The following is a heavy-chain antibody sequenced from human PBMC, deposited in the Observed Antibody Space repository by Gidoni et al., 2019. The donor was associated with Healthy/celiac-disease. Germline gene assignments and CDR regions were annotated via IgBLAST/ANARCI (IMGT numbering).Heavy chain of an antibody. V-gene: IGHV3-33*01. CDR1: GFTFRTYG. D-gene: IGHD2-15*01. CDR2: IWYDGSNK. J-gene: IGHJ4*02. Sequence: QVQLLESGGGVVQPGRSLRLSCAASGFTFRTYGMPWVRQAPGKGLEWVAVIWYDGSNKYYADSVKGRFTISRDNSKNTLYLQMNSLRAEDTAVYYCARGACSGGSCYFPDYWGQGTLVTVSS. CDR3: ARGACSGGSCYFPDY.